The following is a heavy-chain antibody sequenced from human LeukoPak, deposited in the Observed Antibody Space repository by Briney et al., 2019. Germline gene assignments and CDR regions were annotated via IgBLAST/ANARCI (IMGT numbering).Heavy chain of an antibody. Sequence: GGSLRLSCAASGFTFSSYAMSWVRQAPGKGLEWVSAISGSGGSTYYADSVKGRFTISRDNSKNTLYLQMNSLRAEDTAVYYCAXXXLAXSSCKEGAFDIWGQGTMVTVSS. V-gene: IGHV3-23*01. CDR1: GFTFSSYA. CDR3: AXXXLAXSSCKEGAFDI. D-gene: IGHD6-6*01. CDR2: ISGSGGST. J-gene: IGHJ3*02.